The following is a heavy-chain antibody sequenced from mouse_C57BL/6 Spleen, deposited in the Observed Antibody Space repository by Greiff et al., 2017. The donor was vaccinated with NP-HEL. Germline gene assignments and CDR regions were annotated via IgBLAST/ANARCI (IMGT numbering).Heavy chain of an antibody. CDR1: GFTFSSYA. CDR2: ISDGGSYT. CDR3: AREYSNYELGARDY. D-gene: IGHD2-5*01. V-gene: IGHV5-4*01. Sequence: EVHLVESGGGLVKPGGSLKLSCAASGFTFSSYAMSWVRQTPEKRLEWVATISDGGSYTYYPDNVKGRFTISRDNAKNNLYLQMSHLKSEDTAMYYCAREYSNYELGARDYWGQGTSVTVSS. J-gene: IGHJ4*01.